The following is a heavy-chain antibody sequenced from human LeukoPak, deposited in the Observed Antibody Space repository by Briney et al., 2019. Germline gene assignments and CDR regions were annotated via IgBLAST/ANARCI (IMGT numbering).Heavy chain of an antibody. CDR1: GFTFSSYA. CDR2: ISYDGSNK. J-gene: IGHJ4*02. V-gene: IGHV3-30-3*01. CDR3: AKDQGREPPGLAVAGTFYY. Sequence: PGGSLRLSCAASGFTFSSYAMHWVRQAPGKGLEWVAVISYDGSNKYYADSVKGRFTISRDNSKNTLYLQMNSLRAEDTAVYYCAKDQGREPPGLAVAGTFYYWGQGTLVTVSS. D-gene: IGHD6-19*01.